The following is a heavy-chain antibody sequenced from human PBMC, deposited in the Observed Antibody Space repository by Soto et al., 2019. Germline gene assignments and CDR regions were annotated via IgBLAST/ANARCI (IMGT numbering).Heavy chain of an antibody. D-gene: IGHD4-17*01. CDR3: ARGAGGDLGFFDL. J-gene: IGHJ4*02. Sequence: QVQLVQSGAEVKKPGASVKLSCKASGYTFSTFYMHWVRQAPGQGLAWMAIINPSGGITTYAQNFQGRIPLTSDTPTSTVYMELSSLRSEDTAVYYCARGAGGDLGFFDLWGQGTLITVSS. CDR2: INPSGGIT. CDR1: GYTFSTFY. V-gene: IGHV1-46*03.